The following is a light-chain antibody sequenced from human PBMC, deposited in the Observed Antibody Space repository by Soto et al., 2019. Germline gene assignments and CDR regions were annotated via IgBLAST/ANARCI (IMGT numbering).Light chain of an antibody. V-gene: IGKV1-16*01. Sequence: DIQMTQSPPALSASVGDRVTITCRASTGINNYLAWFQQQPGTAPKPLIYATSTLHSGVPSRFTGSGSGTEFTLTITSLLPEDFVTYYCQQYNSYPWTFGQGTKVEVK. CDR3: QQYNSYPWT. CDR2: ATS. J-gene: IGKJ1*01. CDR1: TGINNY.